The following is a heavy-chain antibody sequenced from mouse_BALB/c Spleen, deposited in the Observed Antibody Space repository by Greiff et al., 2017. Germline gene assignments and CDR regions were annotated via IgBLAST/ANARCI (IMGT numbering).Heavy chain of an antibody. CDR3: ARNGNYSYFDY. D-gene: IGHD2-1*01. Sequence: EVHLVESGGGLVQPGGSRKLSCAASGFTFSSFGMHWVRQAPEKGLEWVAYISSGSSTIYYADTVKGRFTISRDNPKNTLFLQMTSLRSEDTAMYYCARNGNYSYFDYWGQGTTLTVSS. J-gene: IGHJ2*01. CDR1: GFTFSSFG. CDR2: ISSGSSTI. V-gene: IGHV5-17*02.